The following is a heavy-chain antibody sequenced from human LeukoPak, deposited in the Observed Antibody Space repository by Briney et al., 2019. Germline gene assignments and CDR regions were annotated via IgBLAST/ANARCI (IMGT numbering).Heavy chain of an antibody. J-gene: IGHJ3*02. D-gene: IGHD2-15*01. CDR3: AKLIGYCSVGSCYKAFDI. Sequence: ASVKVSCKASGYTFTGYYMHWVRQAPGQGLEWMGWINPNSGGTNYAQKFQGRVTMTRDTSISTAYMDLSRLRSDDTALCYCAKLIGYCSVGSCYKAFDIWGQGTMVIVSS. V-gene: IGHV1-2*02. CDR1: GYTFTGYY. CDR2: INPNSGGT.